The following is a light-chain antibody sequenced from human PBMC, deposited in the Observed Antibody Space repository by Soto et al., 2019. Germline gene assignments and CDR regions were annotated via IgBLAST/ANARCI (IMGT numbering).Light chain of an antibody. CDR3: QQYYNGPCT. CDR1: QSILDNSNNQNY. CDR2: WAS. Sequence: DIVMTQSPDSLAVSLGERATINCKSSQSILDNSNNQNYIAWYQQKPGQPPKLLIYWASTREPGVPDRFSGGGSGTDFSLTISSLKAEDVAVYYCQQYYNGPCTFGQGTKLEIK. V-gene: IGKV4-1*01. J-gene: IGKJ2*02.